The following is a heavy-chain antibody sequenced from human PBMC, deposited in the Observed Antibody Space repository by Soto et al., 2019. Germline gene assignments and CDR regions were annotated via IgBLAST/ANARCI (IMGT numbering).Heavy chain of an antibody. CDR1: GFTFTNYW. CDR2: IRYGAIST. Sequence: GGSLRLSCEASGFTFTNYWIHWVRQAPGKGLVWVSRIRYGAISTDYADSVRGRFTISRDNAKNTVYLQMNSLRVEDTAVYYCGRGIPNYYGMDVWGRGTTVTVSS. D-gene: IGHD2-21*01. V-gene: IGHV3-74*01. J-gene: IGHJ6*02. CDR3: GRGIPNYYGMDV.